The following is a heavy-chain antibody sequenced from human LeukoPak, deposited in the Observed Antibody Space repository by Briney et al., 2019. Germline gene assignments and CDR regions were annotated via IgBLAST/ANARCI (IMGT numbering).Heavy chain of an antibody. V-gene: IGHV3-33*01. Sequence: PGGSLRLSCAASAFTFSSYGMHWVRQAPGQGLEWVAVIWYDGSYKYYADSVKGRFTISRDNSKNTLYLQMNSLRAEDTAVYTCARDFCSGGSCNYFDYWGQGTLVTVSS. J-gene: IGHJ4*02. D-gene: IGHD2-15*01. CDR2: IWYDGSYK. CDR3: ARDFCSGGSCNYFDY. CDR1: AFTFSSYG.